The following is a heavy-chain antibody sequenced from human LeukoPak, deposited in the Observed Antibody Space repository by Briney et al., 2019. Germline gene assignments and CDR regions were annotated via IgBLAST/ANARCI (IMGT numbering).Heavy chain of an antibody. CDR1: GFTFSGYW. D-gene: IGHD6-19*01. V-gene: IGHV3-7*01. CDR2: LNEDGTEK. J-gene: IGHJ4*02. CDR3: GRSVAGNDY. Sequence: PGGSLRLSCAASGFTFSGYWMSWVRQAPGKGLEWVANLNEDGTEKYYVDFVKGRFTISRDNAKNSLYLQMNSLRAEDTAVYYCGRSVAGNDYWGQGTLVTVSS.